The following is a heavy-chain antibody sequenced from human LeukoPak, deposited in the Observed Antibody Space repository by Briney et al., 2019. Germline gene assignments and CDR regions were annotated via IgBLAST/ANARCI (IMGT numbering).Heavy chain of an antibody. CDR3: ARDYTGYFP. Sequence: GGSLRLTCEASGFTFSSYWMSWVRQAPGKGLEWVANIKTDGSEKYYVDSVKGRFTISRDNAKNSLYLQMNSLRAEDTAVYYCARDYTGYFPWGQGTLVIVSS. D-gene: IGHD3-9*01. CDR1: GFTFSSYW. V-gene: IGHV3-7*03. J-gene: IGHJ5*02. CDR2: IKTDGSEK.